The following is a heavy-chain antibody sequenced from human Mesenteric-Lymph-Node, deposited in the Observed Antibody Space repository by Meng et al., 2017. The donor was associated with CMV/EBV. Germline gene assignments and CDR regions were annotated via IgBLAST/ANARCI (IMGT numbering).Heavy chain of an antibody. D-gene: IGHD5-18*01. V-gene: IGHV3-23*01. CDR3: ARGGYSYGYYYYYYGMDV. CDR1: GFTFSSYA. Sequence: GGSLRLSCAASGFTFSSYAMSWVRQAPGKGLEWVSSISASGGTTYYADSVKGRFTISRDNSKNTLYLQMNSLRAEDTAVYYCARGGYSYGYYYYYYGMDVWGQGTTVTVSS. J-gene: IGHJ6*02. CDR2: ISASGGTT.